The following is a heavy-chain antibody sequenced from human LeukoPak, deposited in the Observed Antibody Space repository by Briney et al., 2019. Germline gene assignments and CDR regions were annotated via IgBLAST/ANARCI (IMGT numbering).Heavy chain of an antibody. D-gene: IGHD3-9*01. CDR2: FDPEDGET. CDR3: ATFGYYDILTGYSIAVDY. V-gene: IGHV1-24*01. J-gene: IGHJ4*02. Sequence: GASVKVSCKVSGYTLTELSMHWVRQAPGKGLEWMGGFDPEDGETIYAQKFQGRVTMTEDTSTDTAYMELSSLRSEDTAAYYCATFGYYDILTGYSIAVDYWGQGTLVTVSS. CDR1: GYTLTELS.